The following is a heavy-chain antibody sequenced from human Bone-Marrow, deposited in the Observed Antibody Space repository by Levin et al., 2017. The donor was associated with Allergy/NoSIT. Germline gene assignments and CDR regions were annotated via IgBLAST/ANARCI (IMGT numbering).Heavy chain of an antibody. CDR3: ARVGYYGSGSNRIDYYYYGMDV. J-gene: IGHJ6*02. CDR2: IIPIFGTA. CDR1: GGTFSSYA. V-gene: IGHV1-69*13. D-gene: IGHD3-10*01. Sequence: SVKVSCKASGGTFSSYAISWVRQAPGQGLEWMGGIIPIFGTANYAQKFQGRVTITADESTSTAYMELSSLRSEDTAVYYCARVGYYGSGSNRIDYYYYGMDVWGQGTTVTVSS.